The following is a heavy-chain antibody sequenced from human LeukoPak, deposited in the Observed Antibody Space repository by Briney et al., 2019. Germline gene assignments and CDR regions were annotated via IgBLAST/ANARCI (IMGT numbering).Heavy chain of an antibody. V-gene: IGHV3-23*01. CDR1: GFTVSSNY. CDR2: ISGGGGST. CDR3: AKGGYCSSTSCYVGWFDP. J-gene: IGHJ5*02. D-gene: IGHD2-2*01. Sequence: GGSLRLSCAASGFTVSSNYMSWVRQAPGKGLESVSVISGGGGSTYYADSVKGRFTISRDNSKNTLFLQMNSLRAEDTAVYYCAKGGYCSSTSCYVGWFDPWGQGTLVTVSS.